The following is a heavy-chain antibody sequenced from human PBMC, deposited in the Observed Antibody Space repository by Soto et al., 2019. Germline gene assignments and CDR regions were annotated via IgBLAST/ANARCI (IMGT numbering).Heavy chain of an antibody. V-gene: IGHV4-4*07. D-gene: IGHD1-26*01. CDR3: VRDGTKTLRDWFDP. Sequence: PSETLSLTCTVSGASISGFYWSWIRKSAGKGLEWIGRIYATGTTDYNPSLKSRVMMSVDTYKKQFSLKLRSVTAAATAVYYCVRDGTKTLRDWFDPWGQGTLVTVSS. CDR2: IYATGTT. J-gene: IGHJ5*02. CDR1: GASISGFY.